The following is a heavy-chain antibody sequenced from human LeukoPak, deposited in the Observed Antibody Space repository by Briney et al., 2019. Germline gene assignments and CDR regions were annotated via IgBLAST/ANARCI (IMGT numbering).Heavy chain of an antibody. Sequence: PSETLSLTCAVYGGSFSGYYWSWIRQPPGKGLEWIGEINHSGSTNYNPSLKSRVTISVDTSKNQFSLKLSSVTAADTAVYYCARSFRRYYYGSGSYLYFDYWGQGTLVTASS. CDR1: GGSFSGYY. J-gene: IGHJ4*02. CDR3: ARSFRRYYYGSGSYLYFDY. V-gene: IGHV4-34*01. D-gene: IGHD3-10*01. CDR2: INHSGST.